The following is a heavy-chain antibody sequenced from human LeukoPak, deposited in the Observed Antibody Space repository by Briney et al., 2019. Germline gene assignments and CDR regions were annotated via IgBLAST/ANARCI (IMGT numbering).Heavy chain of an antibody. D-gene: IGHD1-20*01. Sequence: GESLKISCKGSGYSFTSYYIGWVRQLPGKGLEWMGIIHPGDSDTRYSPSFQGQVTISADKSISTAYLQWSSLRASDTAMYYCARHVYNWNYVDYWGQGTLVTVSS. CDR3: ARHVYNWNYVDY. CDR2: IHPGDSDT. J-gene: IGHJ4*02. CDR1: GYSFTSYY. V-gene: IGHV5-51*01.